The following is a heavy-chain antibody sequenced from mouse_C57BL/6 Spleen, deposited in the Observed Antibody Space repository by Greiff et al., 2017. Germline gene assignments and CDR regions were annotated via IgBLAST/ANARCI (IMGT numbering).Heavy chain of an antibody. CDR1: GYTFTDYN. Sequence: EVQLQESGPELVKPGASVKIPCKASGYTFTDYNMDWVKQSHGKSLEWIGDINPNNGGTIYNQKFKGKATLTVDKSSSTAYMELRSLTSEYTAVYYCARRRPLLPFAYWGQGTLVTVSA. V-gene: IGHV1-18*01. CDR2: INPNNGGT. J-gene: IGHJ3*01. D-gene: IGHD1-1*01. CDR3: ARRRPLLPFAY.